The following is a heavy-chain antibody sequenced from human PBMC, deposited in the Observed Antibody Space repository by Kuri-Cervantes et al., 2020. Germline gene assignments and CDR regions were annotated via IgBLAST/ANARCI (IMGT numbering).Heavy chain of an antibody. CDR3: TRDIRGRGSGTDLLFDY. CDR2: IWYDGSNK. V-gene: IGHV3-33*01. CDR1: GFTFSSYG. J-gene: IGHJ4*02. D-gene: IGHD1-1*01. Sequence: GESLKISCAASGFTFSSYGMHWVRQAPGKGLEWVAVIWYDGSNKYYADSVKGRFTISRDNSKNTLYLQMNSLRAEDTAVYYCTRDIRGRGSGTDLLFDYWGQGTLVTVSS.